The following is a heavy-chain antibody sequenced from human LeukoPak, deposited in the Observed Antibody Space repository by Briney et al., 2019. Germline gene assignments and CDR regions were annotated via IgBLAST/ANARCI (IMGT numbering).Heavy chain of an antibody. CDR1: GFTFSSYE. CDR3: ARHDSGDYYFDH. J-gene: IGHJ4*02. D-gene: IGHD4-17*01. CDR2: ISSSGSTI. Sequence: GGSLRLSCAAPGFTFSSYEMNWVRQAPGKGLEWVSYISSSGSTIYYADSVQRRFTISRDNAKNSLYLQMNSLRAEDTAVYYCARHDSGDYYFDHWAQGPLVPVSS. V-gene: IGHV3-48*03.